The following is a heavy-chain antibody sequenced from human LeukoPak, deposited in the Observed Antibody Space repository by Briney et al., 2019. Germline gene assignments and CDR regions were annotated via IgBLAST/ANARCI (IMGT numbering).Heavy chain of an antibody. CDR3: AREPQTYSNYWFDP. CDR2: IYHSGST. D-gene: IGHD4-11*01. J-gene: IGHJ5*02. CDR1: GGSISSSNW. V-gene: IGHV4-4*02. Sequence: PSGTLSLTCAVSGGSISSSNWWSWVRQPPGKGLEWIGEIYHSGSTNYNPSLKSRVTISVDTSKNQFSLKLSSVTAADTAVYYCAREPQTYSNYWFDPWGQGTLVTVSS.